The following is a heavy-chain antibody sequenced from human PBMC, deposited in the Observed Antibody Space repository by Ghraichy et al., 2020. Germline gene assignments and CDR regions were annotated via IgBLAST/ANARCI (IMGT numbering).Heavy chain of an antibody. V-gene: IGHV1-69*10. CDR1: GGTFSSYA. CDR2: IIPILGIA. Sequence: SVKVSCKASGGTFSSYAISWVRQAPGQGLEWMGGIIPILGIANYAQKFQGRVTITADKSTSTAYMELSSLRSEDTAVYYCACGAGYSPDEPQHDYWGQGTLVTVSS. J-gene: IGHJ4*02. D-gene: IGHD5-24*01. CDR3: ACGAGYSPDEPQHDY.